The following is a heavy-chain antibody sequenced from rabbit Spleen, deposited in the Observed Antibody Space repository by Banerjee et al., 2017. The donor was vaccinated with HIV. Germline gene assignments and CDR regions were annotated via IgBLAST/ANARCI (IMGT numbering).Heavy chain of an antibody. D-gene: IGHD6-1*01. Sequence: QSLGESGGDLVKPGASLTLTCKASGFDFTSTYYMCWVRQAPGKGLELIACIDTSSTNTAYATWAKGRFTISKTSSTTVTLQMTSLTAADTATYFCARGEHFSVGFSAFAIYLDLWGQGTLVTVS. CDR2: IDTSSTNT. J-gene: IGHJ3*01. V-gene: IGHV1S40*01. CDR3: ARGEHFSVGFSAFAIYLDL. CDR1: GFDFTSTYY.